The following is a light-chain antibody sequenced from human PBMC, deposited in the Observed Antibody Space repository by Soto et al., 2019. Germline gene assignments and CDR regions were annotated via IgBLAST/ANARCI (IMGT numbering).Light chain of an antibody. CDR3: ASFRSGHILV. Sequence: QSVLTQPASVSGSPGQSVTISFTGPRSDIGDSNFISWYQHSPGKAPRLLIYEVNNRPSGVSKRFSGYKAGNTASLPIFGLLADDEADYFCASFRSGHILVFGRGTKVTVL. CDR1: RSDIGDSNF. CDR2: EVN. V-gene: IGLV2-14*01. J-gene: IGLJ1*01.